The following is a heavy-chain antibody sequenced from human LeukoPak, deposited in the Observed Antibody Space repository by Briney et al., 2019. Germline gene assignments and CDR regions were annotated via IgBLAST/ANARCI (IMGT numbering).Heavy chain of an antibody. Sequence: PGGSLRLSCAASGFTFSDYYMSWIRQAPGKGLEWVSYISSSGSTIYYADSVKGRFTISRDDSKSTLYLHMTSLRAEDTAVYYCTNSDDYGDYWGQGTLVTVSS. CDR2: ISSSGSTI. CDR3: TNSDDYGDY. CDR1: GFTFSDYY. J-gene: IGHJ4*02. V-gene: IGHV3-11*04.